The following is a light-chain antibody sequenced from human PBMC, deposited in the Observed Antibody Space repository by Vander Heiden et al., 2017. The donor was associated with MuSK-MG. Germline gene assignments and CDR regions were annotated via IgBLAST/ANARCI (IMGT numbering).Light chain of an antibody. Sequence: DIQMTQSPSTLSASVGDRVTITCRASQSISSWLAWYQQKPGKAPKLLIYKASSLESGVPSRFSGSGSGTEFTLTISSLQPDDFATYYCQQYNSYSQFTFGPGTKVXIK. V-gene: IGKV1-5*03. CDR1: QSISSW. J-gene: IGKJ3*01. CDR3: QQYNSYSQFT. CDR2: KAS.